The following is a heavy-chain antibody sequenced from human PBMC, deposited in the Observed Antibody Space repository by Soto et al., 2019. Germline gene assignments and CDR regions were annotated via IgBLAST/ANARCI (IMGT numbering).Heavy chain of an antibody. CDR2: IIPILGIA. J-gene: IGHJ4*02. CDR1: GGTFSSYT. Sequence: SVKVSCKASGGTFSSYTISWVRQAPGQGLEWMGRIIPILGIANYAQKFQGRVTITADKSTSTAYMELSSLRSEDTAVYYCAGVGCDGYKEFHPGWGQGTLVPGSS. V-gene: IGHV1-69*02. D-gene: IGHD6-25*01. CDR3: AGVGCDGYKEFHPG.